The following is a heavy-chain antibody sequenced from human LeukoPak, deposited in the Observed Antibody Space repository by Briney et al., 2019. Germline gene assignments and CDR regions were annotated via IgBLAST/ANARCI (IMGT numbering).Heavy chain of an antibody. J-gene: IGHJ3*02. CDR2: MNPNSGNT. CDR1: GYTFTSYD. CDR3: ARVKQLDAFDI. Sequence: GASVKVSCKASGYTFTSYDINWVRQATGQGLEWMGWMNPNSGNTGYAQKFQGRVTITRNTSISTAYMELSSLRSEDTAVYYCARVKQLDAFDIWGQGTMVTVSS. D-gene: IGHD6-6*01. V-gene: IGHV1-8*03.